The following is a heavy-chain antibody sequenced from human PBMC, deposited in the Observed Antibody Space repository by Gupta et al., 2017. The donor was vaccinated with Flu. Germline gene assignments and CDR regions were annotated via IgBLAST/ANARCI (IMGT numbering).Heavy chain of an antibody. Sequence: EVQLVESGGGLVKPGGSLRLSCAASGFTFSSYSMNWVRQAPGKGLEWVSSISSSSSYIYYADSVKGRFTISRDNAKNSLYLQMNSLRAEDTAVYYCALLSIAARRVDYWGQGTLVTVSS. CDR2: ISSSSSYI. CDR3: ALLSIAARRVDY. D-gene: IGHD6-6*01. CDR1: GFTFSSYS. V-gene: IGHV3-21*01. J-gene: IGHJ4*02.